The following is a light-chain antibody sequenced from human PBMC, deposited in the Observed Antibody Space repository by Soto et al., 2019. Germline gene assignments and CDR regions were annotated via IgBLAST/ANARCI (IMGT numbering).Light chain of an antibody. CDR2: GAS. V-gene: IGKV3-20*01. CDR1: QSVSSDY. J-gene: IGKJ1*01. CDR3: QQYDDSET. Sequence: EIVLTQSPDTLSLSPGERATLSCRASQSVSSDYLAWYQQKPGQAPRLLIYGASNRATGVPDRFSGSGSGTDFTHTISRLEPEDFAVYYCQQYDDSETFGQGTKVDIK.